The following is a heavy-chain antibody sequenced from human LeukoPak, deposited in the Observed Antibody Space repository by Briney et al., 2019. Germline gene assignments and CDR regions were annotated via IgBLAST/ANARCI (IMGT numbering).Heavy chain of an antibody. D-gene: IGHD6-19*01. CDR2: INPNSGGT. Sequence: GPSLKASGKVSGYTFTGYFMHWGRRPPGKGLEWMGWINPNSGGTNYAQKFQGRVTMTRDTSISTAYMELSRLRSDDTAVYYCAGYSSGWYEVWGQGTLVTVSS. V-gene: IGHV1-2*02. CDR1: GYTFTGYF. J-gene: IGHJ4*02. CDR3: AGYSSGWYEV.